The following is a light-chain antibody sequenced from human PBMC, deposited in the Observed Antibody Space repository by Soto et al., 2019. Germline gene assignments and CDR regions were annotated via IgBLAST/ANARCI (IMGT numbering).Light chain of an antibody. CDR1: QSVSSN. V-gene: IGKV3-15*01. CDR3: QQYNNCPPPLT. Sequence: EIVMTQSRATLAVSLGERATLSCRASQSVSSNFAWYQQKPGPAPRLLLYGASTRATGIPARFSVSVSGTEFTVTLSSLQSEDYAVSYCQQYNNCPPPLTFGGGTKVDIK. CDR2: GAS. J-gene: IGKJ4*01.